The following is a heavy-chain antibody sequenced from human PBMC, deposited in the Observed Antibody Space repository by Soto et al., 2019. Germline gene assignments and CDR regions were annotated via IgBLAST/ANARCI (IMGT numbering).Heavy chain of an antibody. CDR3: SREPHCSGGSCYFGYYYGMDV. V-gene: IGHV1-2*04. CDR2: INPNSGGT. D-gene: IGHD2-15*01. CDR1: GYTFTGYY. Sequence: GASVKVSCKASGYTFTGYYMHWVRQAPGQGLEWMGWINPNSGGTNYAQKFQGWVTMTRDTSISTAYMELSRLRSDDTAVYYCSREPHCSGGSCYFGYYYGMDVWGQGTTVTVS. J-gene: IGHJ6*02.